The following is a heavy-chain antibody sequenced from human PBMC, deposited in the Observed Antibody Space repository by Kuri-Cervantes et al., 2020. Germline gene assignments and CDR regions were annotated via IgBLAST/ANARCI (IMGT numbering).Heavy chain of an antibody. CDR3: ATCLSEGTSYYYMDF. CDR1: GGTFSSYA. Sequence: SVKVSCKASGGTFSSYAISWVRQAPGQGLEWMGGIFPLYGSIRFAQDFEGRVTMTSDESTGTVYMELSGLRFEDTAVYYCATCLSEGTSYYYMDFWGKGTTVTVS. CDR2: IFPLYGSI. D-gene: IGHD2-2*01. V-gene: IGHV1-69*13. J-gene: IGHJ6*03.